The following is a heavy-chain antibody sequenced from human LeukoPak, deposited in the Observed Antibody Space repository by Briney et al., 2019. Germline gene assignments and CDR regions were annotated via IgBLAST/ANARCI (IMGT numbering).Heavy chain of an antibody. V-gene: IGHV1-69*05. CDR1: GGTFSSYA. D-gene: IGHD2-15*01. CDR3: ARDRVVAANYYYYMDV. J-gene: IGHJ6*03. CDR2: IIPIFGTA. Sequence: GASVKVSCKASGGTFSSYAISWVRQAPGQGLEWMGRIIPIFGTANYAQKFQGRVTITTDESTSTAYMELGSLRSEDTAVYYCARDRVVAANYYYYMDVWGKGTTVTVSS.